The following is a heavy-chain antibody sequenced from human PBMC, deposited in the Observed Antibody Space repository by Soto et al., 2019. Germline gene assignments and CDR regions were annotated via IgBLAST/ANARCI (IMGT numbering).Heavy chain of an antibody. CDR2: INPSGGST. V-gene: IGHV1-46*01. Sequence: ASVEVSCRASGYTFTSYYMHWVRQAPGQGLEWMGIINPSGGSTSYAQKFQGRVTMTRDTSTSTVYMELSSLRSEDTAVYYCARPYYYDSSGYYFDYWGQGTLVTVSS. D-gene: IGHD3-22*01. CDR1: GYTFTSYY. CDR3: ARPYYYDSSGYYFDY. J-gene: IGHJ4*02.